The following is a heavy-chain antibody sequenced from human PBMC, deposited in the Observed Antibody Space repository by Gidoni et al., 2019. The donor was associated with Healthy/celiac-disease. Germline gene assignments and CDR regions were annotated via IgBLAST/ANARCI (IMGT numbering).Heavy chain of an antibody. Sequence: QVQLVQSGAEVKKPGASVKVSCKASGYTFTSYDITWVRQATGQGLEGMGWMNPNSGNTGYAQKFQGRVTMTRNTSISTAYMELSSLRSEDTAVYYCARGPLSIAAAGTLMDVWGQGTTVTVSS. V-gene: IGHV1-8*01. J-gene: IGHJ6*02. CDR3: ARGPLSIAAAGTLMDV. D-gene: IGHD6-13*01. CDR1: GYTFTSYD. CDR2: MNPNSGNT.